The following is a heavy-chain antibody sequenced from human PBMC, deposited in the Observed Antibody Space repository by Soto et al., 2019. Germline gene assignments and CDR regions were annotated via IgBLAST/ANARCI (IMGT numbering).Heavy chain of an antibody. CDR3: ARDPRYYYGSGNYYGMDV. V-gene: IGHV1-69*12. Sequence: QVQLVQSGAEVKKPGSSVKVSCKASGGTFSSYAISWVRQAPGQGLEWMGGIIPIFGTANYAQKFQGRVTMTADESTSTAYMELSSLRSEDTAVYYCARDPRYYYGSGNYYGMDVWGQGTTVTVSS. J-gene: IGHJ6*02. CDR1: GGTFSSYA. CDR2: IIPIFGTA. D-gene: IGHD3-10*01.